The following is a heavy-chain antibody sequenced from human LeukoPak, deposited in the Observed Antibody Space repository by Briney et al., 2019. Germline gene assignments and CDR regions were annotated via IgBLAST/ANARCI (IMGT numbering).Heavy chain of an antibody. CDR1: GGSISSSSYY. CDR3: ARTLYYYDSSGYYPDY. J-gene: IGHJ4*02. Sequence: SETLSLTCTVSGGSISSSSYYWGGIRQPPGKGLEWMGSIYYSGSTYYNPSLKSRVTISVDTSKNQFSLKLSSVTAADTAVYYCARTLYYYDSSGYYPDYWGQGTLVTVSS. CDR2: IYYSGST. D-gene: IGHD3-22*01. V-gene: IGHV4-39*01.